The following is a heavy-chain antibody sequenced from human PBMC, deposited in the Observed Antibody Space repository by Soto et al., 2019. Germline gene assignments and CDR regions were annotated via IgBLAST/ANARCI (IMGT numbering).Heavy chain of an antibody. J-gene: IGHJ4*02. CDR3: VGGQYYFDY. V-gene: IGHV3-30*03. D-gene: IGHD3-10*01. CDR1: GFPFTSYG. CDR2: ISYDGSDK. Sequence: QVQLVESGGGVVQPGRSLRLSCAASGFPFTSYGMHWVREGPDTGLEWVAIISYDGSDKYYADSVKGRFTISRDNSKNALYLQMNSLRPEDTALDYCVGGQYYFDYRGQGTLVIVAS.